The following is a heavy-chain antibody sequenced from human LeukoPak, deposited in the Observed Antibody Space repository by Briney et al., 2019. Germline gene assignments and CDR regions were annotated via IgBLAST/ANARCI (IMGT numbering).Heavy chain of an antibody. Sequence: PGGSLRLSCEASGFIFSRYAMNWVRQAPGKGLEWVAVVSHDGTNKDYADSVKGRFTISRDNSKNTLYLQMNSLRAEDTAVYYCARDTGSSGYYYTRRYYYGMDVWGQGTTVTVSS. CDR2: VSHDGTNK. D-gene: IGHD3-22*01. J-gene: IGHJ6*02. V-gene: IGHV3-30*04. CDR3: ARDTGSSGYYYTRRYYYGMDV. CDR1: GFIFSRYA.